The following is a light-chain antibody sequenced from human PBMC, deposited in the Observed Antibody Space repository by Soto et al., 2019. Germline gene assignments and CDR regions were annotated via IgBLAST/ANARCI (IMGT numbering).Light chain of an antibody. J-gene: IGKJ1*01. Sequence: EVLMTHSLATLSVSPGERATLSCRASETVATNLAWYQQKPGQAPRLLISGASTRAAGISDRFRGSGSGTEFTLTISSLRSEDSAIYYCQQYFEWPPMTFGQGTKVDIK. CDR1: ETVATN. V-gene: IGKV3-15*01. CDR2: GAS. CDR3: QQYFEWPPMT.